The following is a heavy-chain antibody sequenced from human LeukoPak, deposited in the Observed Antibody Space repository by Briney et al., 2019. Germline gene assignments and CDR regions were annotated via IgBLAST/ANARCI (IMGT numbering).Heavy chain of an antibody. V-gene: IGHV4-31*03. CDR2: IYYSGST. J-gene: IGHJ4*02. CDR1: GGSISSGGYY. D-gene: IGHD3-22*01. Sequence: PSEILSLTCTVSGGSISSGGYYWSWIRQHPGKGLEWIGYIYYSGSTYYNPSLKSRVTISVDTSNNQFSLKLSSVTAADTAVYYCARSYDSSGYTFDYWGQGTLVTVSS. CDR3: ARSYDSSGYTFDY.